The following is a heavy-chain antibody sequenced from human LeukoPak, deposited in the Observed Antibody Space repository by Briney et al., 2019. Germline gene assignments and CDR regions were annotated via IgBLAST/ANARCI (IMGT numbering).Heavy chain of an antibody. J-gene: IGHJ4*02. Sequence: GASVKVSCKASGYTFTNYGINWVRQAPGQGLEWMGWISAYNGVTKSAQKLQGRVTMTTDTSTSTAYMELRNLRSDDTAVYYCARWDRGRNGELDYWGQGTLVIVSS. CDR2: ISAYNGVT. V-gene: IGHV1-18*01. D-gene: IGHD1-26*01. CDR3: ARWDRGRNGELDY. CDR1: GYTFTNYG.